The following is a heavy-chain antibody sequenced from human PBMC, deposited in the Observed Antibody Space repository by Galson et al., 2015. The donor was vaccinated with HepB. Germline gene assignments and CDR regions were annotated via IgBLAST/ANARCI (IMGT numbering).Heavy chain of an antibody. Sequence: SLRLSCAASGFTFSSYSMNWVRQAPGKGLEWVSSISSSSSYIYYADSVKGRFTISRDNAKNSLYLQMNSLRAEDTAVYYCAREHDSSGYYYVADYFDYWGQGTLVTVSS. V-gene: IGHV3-21*01. CDR1: GFTFSSYS. CDR3: AREHDSSGYYYVADYFDY. D-gene: IGHD3-22*01. CDR2: ISSSSSYI. J-gene: IGHJ4*02.